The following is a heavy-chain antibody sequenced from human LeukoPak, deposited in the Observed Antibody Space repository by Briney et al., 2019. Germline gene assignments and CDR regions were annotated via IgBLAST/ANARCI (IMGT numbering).Heavy chain of an antibody. J-gene: IGHJ6*02. V-gene: IGHV3-48*03. Sequence: GGSLRLSCAASGFTFSDYVMNWVRQAPGKGLEWVSYISTGGTTIYYADSVKGRFTISRDNTKNSLDLQMNSLRTDDTAVYYCARDRDSSSLQEYYYGMDVWGQGTTVTVSS. D-gene: IGHD6-6*01. CDR1: GFTFSDYV. CDR2: ISTGGTTI. CDR3: ARDRDSSSLQEYYYGMDV.